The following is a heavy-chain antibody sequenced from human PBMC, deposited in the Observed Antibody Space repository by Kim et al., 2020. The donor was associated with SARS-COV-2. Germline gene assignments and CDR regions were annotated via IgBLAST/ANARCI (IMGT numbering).Heavy chain of an antibody. V-gene: IGHV3-23*01. Sequence: ISDRGVRTHHADPVKGRFTNSRDNAKITLFQQMNSLRAEDTAVYYCEASDYWGQGALVTVSS. J-gene: IGHJ4*02. CDR3: EASDY. CDR2: ISDRGVRT.